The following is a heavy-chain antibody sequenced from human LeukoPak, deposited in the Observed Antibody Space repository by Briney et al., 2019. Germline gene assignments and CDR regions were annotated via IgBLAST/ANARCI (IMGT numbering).Heavy chain of an antibody. J-gene: IGHJ6*03. CDR2: INTDGSGS. Sequence: PGGSLRLSCAASGLTFSSSWMHWVRQGSGKGLVWVSRINTDGSGSNYADSVKGRFTISRDNAKNTLYLQMNSLRAEDTAVYYCARGPPFYYYMDVWGKGTTVTVSS. CDR1: GLTFSSSW. V-gene: IGHV3-74*01. CDR3: ARGPPFYYYMDV.